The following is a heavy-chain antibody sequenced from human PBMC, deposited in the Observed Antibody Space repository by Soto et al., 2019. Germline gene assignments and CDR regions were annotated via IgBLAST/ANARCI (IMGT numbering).Heavy chain of an antibody. Sequence: EGQLLESGGGLVQPGASLRLSCATSGFTFSTYTMAWVRQAPGRGPEWVSGIAQNGGTYYADSVKGRFTISRDNSRNTVSLQMTARKGEDTAIYYCAKDMRPDGVWDFDSWGQGTLVTVAS. CDR3: AKDMRPDGVWDFDS. V-gene: IGHV3-23*01. J-gene: IGHJ4*02. D-gene: IGHD4-17*01. CDR1: GFTFSTYT. CDR2: IAQNGGT.